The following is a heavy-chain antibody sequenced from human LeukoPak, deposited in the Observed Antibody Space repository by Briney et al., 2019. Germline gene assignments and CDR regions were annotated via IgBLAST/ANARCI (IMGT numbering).Heavy chain of an antibody. D-gene: IGHD3-10*01. V-gene: IGHV4-59*01. CDR3: ARVVEVRGGGVDY. J-gene: IGHJ4*02. CDR1: GGSISSYY. CDR2: IYYSGST. Sequence: SETLSLTCTVSGGSISSYYWSWIRQPPGKGLEWIGYIYYSGSTNYNPSLKSRVTISVDTSKNQFSLKLSSATAADTAVYYCARVVEVRGGGVDYWGQGTLVTVSS.